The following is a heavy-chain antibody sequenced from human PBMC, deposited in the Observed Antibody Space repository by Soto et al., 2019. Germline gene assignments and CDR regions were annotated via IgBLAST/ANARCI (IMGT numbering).Heavy chain of an antibody. CDR2: ISGSGGST. CDR1: GFTFSSYA. D-gene: IGHD6-13*01. V-gene: IGHV3-23*01. CDR3: AKALDSYSSSWYTNYPTYYGMDV. J-gene: IGHJ6*02. Sequence: GGSLRLSCAASGFTFSSYAMSWVRQAPGKGLEWVSAISGSGGSTYYADSVKGRFTISRDNSKNTLYLQMNSLRAEDTAVYYCAKALDSYSSSWYTNYPTYYGMDVWGQGTTVTVSS.